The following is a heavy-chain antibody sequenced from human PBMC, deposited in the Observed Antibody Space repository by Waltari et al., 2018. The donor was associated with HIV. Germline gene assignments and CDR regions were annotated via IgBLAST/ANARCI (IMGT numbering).Heavy chain of an antibody. D-gene: IGHD2-15*01. J-gene: IGHJ5*02. CDR1: GGTFSSYA. CDR3: ARDRYCSGGSCYSIWFDP. V-gene: IGHV1-69*06. CDR2: IIPIFGTA. Sequence: QVQLVQSGAEVKKPGSSVKVSCKASGGTFSSYAISWVRQAPGQGLEWMGGIIPIFGTANYAQKFQGRVTITADKSTSTAYMELSSLRSEDTAVYYCARDRYCSGGSCYSIWFDPWGQGTLVTVSS.